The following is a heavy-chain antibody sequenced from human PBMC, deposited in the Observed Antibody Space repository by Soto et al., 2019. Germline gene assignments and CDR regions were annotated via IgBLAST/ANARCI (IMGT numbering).Heavy chain of an antibody. Sequence: ASVKVSCKASGYTFTVYYMHWVRQAPGQGLEWMGWINPKSGGTMYPQKFQGRVTMTWDTSISTAYMALTRLRSDDTAVYYCARAGVWISGVVTERGFDPWGQGTLVTVSS. CDR3: ARAGVWISGVVTERGFDP. CDR2: INPKSGGT. CDR1: GYTFTVYY. J-gene: IGHJ5*02. D-gene: IGHD3-3*01. V-gene: IGHV1-2*02.